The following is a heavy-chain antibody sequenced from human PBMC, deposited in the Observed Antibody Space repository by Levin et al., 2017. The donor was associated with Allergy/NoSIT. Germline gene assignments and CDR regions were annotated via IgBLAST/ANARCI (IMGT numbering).Heavy chain of an antibody. D-gene: IGHD6-13*01. CDR1: KFTVSSSY. J-gene: IGHJ4*02. V-gene: IGHV3-53*01. Sequence: GGSLRLSCAASKFTVSSSYMSWVRQAPGKGLEWVSVIYGGGTTYYADSVKGRFTISRDNPKNTVYLQMNSLRAEDTAVYYCATDSTLYTSTWYGFDYWGQGSLVTVSS. CDR3: ATDSTLYTSTWYGFDY. CDR2: IYGGGTT.